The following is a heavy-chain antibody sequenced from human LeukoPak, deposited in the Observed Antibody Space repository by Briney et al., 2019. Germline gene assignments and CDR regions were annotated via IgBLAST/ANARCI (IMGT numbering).Heavy chain of an antibody. V-gene: IGHV4-30-2*01. CDR3: ARGVDYAGPPRGDAFDI. CDR1: GGSINSGGYS. J-gene: IGHJ3*02. D-gene: IGHD4-17*01. Sequence: SETLSLTCAVSGGSINSGGYSWSWIRQPPGKGLEWIGYIYHSGSTYYNPSLKSRVTISVDRSENQFSLKLSSVTAADTAVYYCARGVDYAGPPRGDAFDIWGQGTMVTVSS. CDR2: IYHSGST.